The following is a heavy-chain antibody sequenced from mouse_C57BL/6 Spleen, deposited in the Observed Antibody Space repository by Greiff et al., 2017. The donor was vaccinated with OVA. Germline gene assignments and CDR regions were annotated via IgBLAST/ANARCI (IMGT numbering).Heavy chain of an antibody. CDR2: ISSGGSYT. V-gene: IGHV5-6*01. J-gene: IGHJ2*01. Sequence: EVKLVESGGDLVKPGGSLKLSCAASGFTFSSYGLYWVRQTPDKRLEWVATISSGGSYTYYPESVKGRFTISSDNAKNTLYRQMSSLKSEDTAMYYCARSDSYSFDYWGQGTTLTVSS. D-gene: IGHD2-12*01. CDR1: GFTFSSYG. CDR3: ARSDSYSFDY.